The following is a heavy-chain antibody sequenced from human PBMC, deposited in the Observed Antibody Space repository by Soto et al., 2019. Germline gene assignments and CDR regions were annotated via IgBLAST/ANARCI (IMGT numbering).Heavy chain of an antibody. V-gene: IGHV3-21*01. CDR3: ARESEDLTSNFDY. Sequence: GGSLRLSCAASGLTFTRYSMNWVGQAPGKGLEWVSSISSTTNYIYYADSMKGRFTVSRDNAKNSVYLEMNSLSAEDTALYYCARESEDLTSNFDYWGQGTLVTVSS. J-gene: IGHJ4*02. CDR2: ISSTTNYI. CDR1: GLTFTRYS.